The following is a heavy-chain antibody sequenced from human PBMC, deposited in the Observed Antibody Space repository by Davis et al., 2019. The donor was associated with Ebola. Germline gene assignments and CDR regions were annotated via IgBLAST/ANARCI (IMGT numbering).Heavy chain of an antibody. J-gene: IGHJ4*02. CDR1: GFTFSSYG. D-gene: IGHD3-3*01. Sequence: GESLKISCAASGFTFSSYGIHWVRQAPGKGLVWVAVISFDGTYKFYADSVKGRFTISRDNSKNTLYLQMNSLRAEDTAVYYCARTPNYDFWTTIDYWGQGTLVTVSS. V-gene: IGHV3-30*03. CDR3: ARTPNYDFWTTIDY. CDR2: ISFDGTYK.